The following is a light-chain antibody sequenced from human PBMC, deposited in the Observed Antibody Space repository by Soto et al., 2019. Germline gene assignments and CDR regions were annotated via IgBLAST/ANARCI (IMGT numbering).Light chain of an antibody. V-gene: IGKV3-15*01. J-gene: IGKJ4*01. CDR2: GAS. CDR1: QGIGST. Sequence: EIVMTQSPATLSVSPGEGATLSCRDSQGIGSTLAWYQQKPGQTPRLLIYGASTRATGVPAKFSGSASGTEFTLTITSLQSEDYSVYYCKHYPNCPLTFGGGNKVESK. CDR3: KHYPNCPLT.